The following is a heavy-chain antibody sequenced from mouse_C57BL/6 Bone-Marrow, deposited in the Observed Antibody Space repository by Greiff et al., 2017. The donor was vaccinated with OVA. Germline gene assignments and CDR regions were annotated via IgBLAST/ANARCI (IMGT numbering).Heavy chain of an antibody. CDR1: GYTFTSYG. CDR3: ARSVYGNYGWYFDV. Sequence: QVQLQQPGAELVKPGASVKLSCKASGYTFTSYGISWVKQSTGQGLEWIGEIYPRSGNTYYNEKFKGKATLTADKSSSTAYMELRSLTSEDSAVYFCARSVYGNYGWYFDVWGTGTTVTVSS. J-gene: IGHJ1*03. D-gene: IGHD2-1*01. V-gene: IGHV1-81*01. CDR2: IYPRSGNT.